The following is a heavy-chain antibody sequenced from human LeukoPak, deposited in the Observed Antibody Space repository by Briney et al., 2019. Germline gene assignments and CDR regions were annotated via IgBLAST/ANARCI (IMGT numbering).Heavy chain of an antibody. Sequence: PSETLSLTCTVSGGSISSYYWSWIRQPAGKGLEWIGRIYTSGSTNYNPSLKSRVTMSVDTSRNQFSLKLNSVTAADTAVYYCAKSNGYGLIDIWGQGTMVTVSS. CDR3: AKSNGYGLIDI. D-gene: IGHD3-22*01. J-gene: IGHJ3*02. CDR2: IYTSGST. CDR1: GGSISSYY. V-gene: IGHV4-4*07.